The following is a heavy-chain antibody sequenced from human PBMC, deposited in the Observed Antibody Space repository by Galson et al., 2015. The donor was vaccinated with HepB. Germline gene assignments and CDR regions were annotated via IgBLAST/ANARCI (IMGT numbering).Heavy chain of an antibody. Sequence: SLRLSCAASGFTVSSNYMSWVRQAPGKGLEWVSVIYSGGSTYYADSVKGRFTISRDNSKNTLYLRMNSLRAEDTAVYYCARSMVRGAYYYYYGMDVWGQGTTVTVSS. D-gene: IGHD3-10*01. CDR1: GFTVSSNY. CDR2: IYSGGST. J-gene: IGHJ6*02. CDR3: ARSMVRGAYYYYYGMDV. V-gene: IGHV3-53*01.